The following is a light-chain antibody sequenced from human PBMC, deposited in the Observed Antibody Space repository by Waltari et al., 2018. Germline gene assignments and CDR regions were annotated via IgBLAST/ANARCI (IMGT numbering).Light chain of an antibody. Sequence: QSALTQPPSVSGSPGQSVTISCTGTSSDVGSDNFVSWYQQPPAKAPKLLIYDVNKRPSGVPDRFSGSKSGNTASLTISGLQGEDEADYYCCSYAGSYTYVFGTGTKVTAL. CDR1: SSDVGSDNF. J-gene: IGLJ1*01. CDR2: DVN. V-gene: IGLV2-11*01. CDR3: CSYAGSYTYV.